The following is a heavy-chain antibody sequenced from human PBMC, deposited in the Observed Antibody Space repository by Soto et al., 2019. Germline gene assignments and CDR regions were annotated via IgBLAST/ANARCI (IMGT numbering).Heavy chain of an antibody. D-gene: IGHD1-26*01. CDR2: IIPIFGTA. Sequence: SVKVSCKASGGTFSSYAISWVRQAPGQGLEWMGGIIPIFGTANYAQKFQERVTITRDMSTSTAYTELSSLRSEDTAVYYCAGPNSGSYYIWGQGTMVTVSS. CDR3: AGPNSGSYYI. J-gene: IGHJ3*02. CDR1: GGTFSSYA. V-gene: IGHV1-69*05.